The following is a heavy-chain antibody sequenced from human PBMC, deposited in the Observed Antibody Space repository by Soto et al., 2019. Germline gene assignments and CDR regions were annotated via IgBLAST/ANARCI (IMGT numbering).Heavy chain of an antibody. Sequence: GESLKISCKSYGYSFTTYWISWVRQMPGKGLEWMGRIDPSDSYTNYSPSFQGHVTISADKSISTAYLQWSSLKASDTAMYYCATPYFYGMDVWGQGTTVTVSS. J-gene: IGHJ6*02. CDR3: ATPYFYGMDV. D-gene: IGHD3-10*01. V-gene: IGHV5-10-1*01. CDR2: IDPSDSYT. CDR1: GYSFTTYW.